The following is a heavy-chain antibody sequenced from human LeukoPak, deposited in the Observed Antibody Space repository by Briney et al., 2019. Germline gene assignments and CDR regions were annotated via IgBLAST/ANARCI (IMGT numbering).Heavy chain of an antibody. CDR3: AGGSSWYWFDP. J-gene: IGHJ5*02. CDR1: GGSISSSSYY. Sequence: SETLSLTCTVSGGSISSSSYYWGWIRQPPGKGLEWIGNIYYSGGTYYNPSLKSRVTISVDTSKNRFSLKLSSVTAADTAVYYYAGGSSWYWFDPWGQGTLVTVSS. V-gene: IGHV4-39*07. D-gene: IGHD6-13*01. CDR2: IYYSGGT.